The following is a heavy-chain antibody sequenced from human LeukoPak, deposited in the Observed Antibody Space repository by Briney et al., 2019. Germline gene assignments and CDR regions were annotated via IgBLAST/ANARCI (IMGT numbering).Heavy chain of an antibody. J-gene: IGHJ4*02. CDR2: IIPIFGIA. V-gene: IGHV1-69*04. Sequence: SVKVSCKASGGTFSSYAISWMRQAPGQGLEWMGRIIPIFGIANYAQKFQGRVTITADKSTSTAYMELSSLRSEDTAVYYCAKNGEGGSYFDYWSQGTLVTVSS. CDR1: GGTFSSYA. CDR3: AKNGEGGSYFDY. D-gene: IGHD3-16*01.